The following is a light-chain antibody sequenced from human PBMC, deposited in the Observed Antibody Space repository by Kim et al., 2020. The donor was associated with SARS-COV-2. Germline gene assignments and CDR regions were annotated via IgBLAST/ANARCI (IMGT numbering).Light chain of an antibody. Sequence: ASVRDRVIITCQASQDISTNLNWYQQKPGKAPKLLIYDASNLKTGVPSRFSGSGSGTDFTLTISSLQPEDIATYFCQHYDSLPITFGQGTRLDIK. J-gene: IGKJ5*01. V-gene: IGKV1-33*01. CDR3: QHYDSLPIT. CDR2: DAS. CDR1: QDISTN.